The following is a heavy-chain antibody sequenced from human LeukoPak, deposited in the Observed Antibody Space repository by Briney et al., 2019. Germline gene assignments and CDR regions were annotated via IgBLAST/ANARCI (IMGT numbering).Heavy chain of an antibody. CDR1: GYTFTGYY. J-gene: IGHJ4*02. CDR3: ARGAARYFDWLLSRVPNFDY. D-gene: IGHD3-9*01. CDR2: INPNSGGT. Sequence: ASVKVSCKASGYTFTGYYMHWVRQAPGQGLEWMGWINPNSGGTNYAQKFQGWVTMTRDPSISTAYMELSRLRSDDTAVYYCARGAARYFDWLLSRVPNFDYWGQGTLVTVSS. V-gene: IGHV1-2*04.